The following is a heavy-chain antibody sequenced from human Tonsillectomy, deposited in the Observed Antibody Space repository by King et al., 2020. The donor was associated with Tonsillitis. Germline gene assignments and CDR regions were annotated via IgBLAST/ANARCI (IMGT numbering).Heavy chain of an antibody. Sequence: QLQESGPGLVKPSGTLSLTCTVSGYSISCGYYWGWIRQPPGKGLEWIGSIYHSGSTYYNPSLKSRVTISVDTSKNQFSLKLSSVTAADTAVYYCARGLLVTGSYFDYWGQGTLVTVSS. CDR3: ARGLLVTGSYFDY. V-gene: IGHV4-38-2*02. CDR2: IYHSGST. CDR1: GYSISCGYY. D-gene: IGHD2-21*02. J-gene: IGHJ4*02.